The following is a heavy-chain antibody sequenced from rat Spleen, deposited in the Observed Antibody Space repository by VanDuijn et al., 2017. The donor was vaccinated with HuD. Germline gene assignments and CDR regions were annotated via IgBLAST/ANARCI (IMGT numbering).Heavy chain of an antibody. J-gene: IGHJ4*01. V-gene: IGHV2-45*01. D-gene: IGHD1-12*03. Sequence: QVQLMESGPGLVQPSETLSLTCTVSGFSLTSYNVHWVRQPPGRGLEWMGVMWSGGSTRYNSALKSRLSISRDTSKSQVFLKRNSLQTDDIATYDCARDYYDGYYYVMDAWGQGVMVTVSS. CDR1: GFSLTSYN. CDR2: MWSGGST. CDR3: ARDYYDGYYYVMDA.